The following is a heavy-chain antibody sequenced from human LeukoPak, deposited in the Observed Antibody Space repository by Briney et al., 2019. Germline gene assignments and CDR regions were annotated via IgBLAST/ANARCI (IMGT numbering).Heavy chain of an antibody. CDR3: ARLTIAAAGPVY. D-gene: IGHD6-13*01. Sequence: GTLSLTCAVSGGSISSSNWWSWVRQPPGKGLEWVSTISGSGGSTYYADSVKGRFTISRDNSKNTLYLQMNSLRAEDTAVYYCARLTIAAAGPVYWGQGTLVTVSS. V-gene: IGHV3-23*01. CDR1: GGSISSSN. J-gene: IGHJ4*02. CDR2: ISGSGGST.